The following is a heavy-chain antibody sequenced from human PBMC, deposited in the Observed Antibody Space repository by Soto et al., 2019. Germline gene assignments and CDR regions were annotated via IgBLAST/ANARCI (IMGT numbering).Heavy chain of an antibody. CDR2: IYPNDSDT. Sequence: PXESLNISCKGSGDDFITYWIGWVRQKPGKGLEWMGMIYPNDSDTRYSPSFQGHVTISADRSINTAYLQWNSLTASDTAMYYCAMTTSGDHWGPGNLVTVSS. V-gene: IGHV5-51*01. J-gene: IGHJ4*02. CDR1: GDDFITYW. CDR3: AMTTSGDH. D-gene: IGHD1-1*01.